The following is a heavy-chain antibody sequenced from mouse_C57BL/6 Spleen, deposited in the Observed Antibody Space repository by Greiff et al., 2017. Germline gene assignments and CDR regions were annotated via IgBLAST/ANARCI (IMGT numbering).Heavy chain of an antibody. CDR3: ARGGLLYAMDY. D-gene: IGHD2-3*01. CDR2: IYPGDRDT. V-gene: IGHV1-82*01. J-gene: IGHJ4*01. Sequence: QVQLQQSGPELVKPGASVKISCKASGYAFSSSWMNWVKQRPGKGLEWIGRIYPGDRDTNYNGKFKGKATLTADKSSSTAYMQLSSLTSEDSAVYFCARGGLLYAMDYWGQGTSVTVSS. CDR1: GYAFSSSW.